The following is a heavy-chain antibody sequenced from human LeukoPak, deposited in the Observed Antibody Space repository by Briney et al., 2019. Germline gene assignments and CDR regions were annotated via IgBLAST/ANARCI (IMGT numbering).Heavy chain of an antibody. Sequence: GGSLRLSCAASGFTFSSYGMHWVRQAPGKGLEWVAFIQYDGSNKYYADSVKGRFTISRDNSKNTLYLQMNSLRAEDTAVYYCAKDRYITMIVVDHNWFDPWGQGTLVTVSS. CDR2: IQYDGSNK. J-gene: IGHJ5*02. CDR3: AKDRYITMIVVDHNWFDP. CDR1: GFTFSSYG. D-gene: IGHD3-22*01. V-gene: IGHV3-30*02.